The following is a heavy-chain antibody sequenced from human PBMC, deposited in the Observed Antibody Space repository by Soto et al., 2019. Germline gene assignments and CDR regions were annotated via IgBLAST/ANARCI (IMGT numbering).Heavy chain of an antibody. CDR3: AKEAGVPAAIPYYYYGMDV. CDR1: GFTFDDYT. CDR2: ISWDGGST. J-gene: IGHJ6*02. V-gene: IGHV3-43*01. Sequence: GGSLRLSCAASGFTFDDYTMHWVRQAPGKGLEWVSLISWDGGSTYYADSVKGRFTISRDNSKNSLYLQMNSLRTEDPALYYCAKEAGVPAAIPYYYYGMDVWGQGTTVTVSS. D-gene: IGHD2-2*01.